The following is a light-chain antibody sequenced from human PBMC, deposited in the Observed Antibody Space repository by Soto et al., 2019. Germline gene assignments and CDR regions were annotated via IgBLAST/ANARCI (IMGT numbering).Light chain of an antibody. CDR1: TGGVTSGHY. Sequence: VLTHHRSLTLSPGGAVTITCASSTGGVTSGHYSYWFPQKPGQAPNTLIYDTNNRSSRKPARFSGSLLGGKAAMTLSGAQAEEQAEHYGLITDRGARVFGGGSKVTGL. V-gene: IGLV7-46*01. CDR2: DTN. J-gene: IGLJ1*01. CDR3: LITDRGARV.